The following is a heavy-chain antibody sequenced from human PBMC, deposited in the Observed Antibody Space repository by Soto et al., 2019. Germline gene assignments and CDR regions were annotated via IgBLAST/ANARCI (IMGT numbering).Heavy chain of an antibody. CDR1: GFTFSSYA. J-gene: IGHJ4*02. CDR3: ARVCSGGSCYRVGDY. Sequence: QVQLVESGGGVVQPGRSLRLSCAASGFTFSSYAMHWVRQAPGKGLEWVAVISYDGSNKYYADSVKGRFTISRDNSKNTLYLQMNSLRAEDTVVYYCARVCSGGSCYRVGDYWGQGTLVTVSS. D-gene: IGHD2-15*01. V-gene: IGHV3-30-3*01. CDR2: ISYDGSNK.